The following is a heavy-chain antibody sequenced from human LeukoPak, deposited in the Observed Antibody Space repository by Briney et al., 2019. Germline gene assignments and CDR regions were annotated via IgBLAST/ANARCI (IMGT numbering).Heavy chain of an antibody. CDR2: ISSSGSTI. D-gene: IGHD3-10*01. CDR1: GFTFSSYE. CDR3: ARKLPEGFDY. V-gene: IGHV3-48*03. J-gene: IGHJ4*02. Sequence: GGSLRLSRAASGFTFSSYEMNWVRQAPGKGLEWVSYISSSGSTIYYADSVKGRFTISRDNAKNSLYLQMNSLRAEDTAVYYCARKLPEGFDYWGQGTLVTVSS.